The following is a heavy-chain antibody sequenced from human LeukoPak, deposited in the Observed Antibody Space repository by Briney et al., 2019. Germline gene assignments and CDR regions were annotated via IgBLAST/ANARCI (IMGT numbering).Heavy chain of an antibody. J-gene: IGHJ6*03. D-gene: IGHD6-13*01. CDR1: GFTFSSCW. CDR3: ARVRQQLQTDTNYYYYYYMDV. Sequence: GGSLRLSCAASGFTFSSCWTSWVRQAPGKGLEWVANIKRDGSEKYYVDSVKGRFTISRDNAKNSLYLQMNSLRAEDTAVYYCARVRQQLQTDTNYYYYYYMDVWGKGTTVTVSS. V-gene: IGHV3-7*01. CDR2: IKRDGSEK.